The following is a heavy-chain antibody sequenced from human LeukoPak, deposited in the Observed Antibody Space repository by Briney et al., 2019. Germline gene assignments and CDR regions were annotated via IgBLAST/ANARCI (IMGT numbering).Heavy chain of an antibody. V-gene: IGHV4-34*01. D-gene: IGHD5-24*01. CDR2: INHSGST. J-gene: IGHJ4*02. Sequence: PSETLSLTCAVYGGSFSGYYWSWIRQPPGEGLEWIGEINHSGSTNYNPSLKSRVTISVDTSKNQFSLKLSSVTAADTAVYYCARASEMATTPFDYWGQGTLVTVSS. CDR1: GGSFSGYY. CDR3: ARASEMATTPFDY.